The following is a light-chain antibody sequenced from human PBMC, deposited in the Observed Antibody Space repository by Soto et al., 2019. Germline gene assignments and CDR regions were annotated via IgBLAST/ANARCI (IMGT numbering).Light chain of an antibody. CDR3: QQYTTSSWT. Sequence: ELVLTQSPGTLSLSPGERATLSCRASRTITSSYLAWYQQKPGQAPRLLIYGASTRATGIPDRFSGSGSGTDFTLTISRLEPEDFAVYYCQQYTTSSWTFGQGTKVDIK. V-gene: IGKV3-20*01. CDR2: GAS. CDR1: RTITSSY. J-gene: IGKJ1*01.